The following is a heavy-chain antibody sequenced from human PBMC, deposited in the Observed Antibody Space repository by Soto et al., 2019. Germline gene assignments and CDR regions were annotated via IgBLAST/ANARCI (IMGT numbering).Heavy chain of an antibody. J-gene: IGHJ4*02. CDR1: GLPDNTYW. D-gene: IGHD1-26*01. CDR3: ARDKFSGTYYVKGVTYLFDY. CDR2: LNQDGSEK. Sequence: GGSLRLSCAASGLPDNTYWMSWVRQAPGKGLEWVANLNQDGSEKNCVDSVKGRFTISRDNAKNSVYLQLNSLRAEDTAVYYCARDKFSGTYYVKGVTYLFDYWGQGALVTVSS. V-gene: IGHV3-7*03.